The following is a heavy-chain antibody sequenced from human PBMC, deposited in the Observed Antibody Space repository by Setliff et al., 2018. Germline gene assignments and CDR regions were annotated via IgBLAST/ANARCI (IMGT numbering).Heavy chain of an antibody. CDR2: IIPIFGAA. J-gene: IGHJ1*01. CDR1: GYTFTSYG. D-gene: IGHD3-22*01. Sequence: SVKVSCKASGYTFTSYGISWVRQAPGQGLEWMGGIIPIFGAADYAQKFQGRVTITADESTSTAYMELSSLRSGDTAVYYCARAPLTYYYDSSGYYFEYFQHWGQGTLVTVSS. CDR3: ARAPLTYYYDSSGYYFEYFQH. V-gene: IGHV1-69*13.